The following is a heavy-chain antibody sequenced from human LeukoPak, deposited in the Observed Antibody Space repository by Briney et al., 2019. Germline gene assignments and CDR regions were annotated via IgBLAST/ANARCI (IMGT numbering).Heavy chain of an antibody. D-gene: IGHD3-10*01. J-gene: IGHJ3*02. CDR3: AREFGGLDDAFDI. CDR1: GFSFSDYY. V-gene: IGHV3-11*01. CDR2: ISNSGSIK. Sequence: GGSLRLSCEASGFSFSDYYMNWIRQAPGKGLEWVSYISNSGSIKYYADSLRGRFTISRDNAKNSVYLQMNSLRAEDTALYYCAREFGGLDDAFDIWGQGTMVTVSS.